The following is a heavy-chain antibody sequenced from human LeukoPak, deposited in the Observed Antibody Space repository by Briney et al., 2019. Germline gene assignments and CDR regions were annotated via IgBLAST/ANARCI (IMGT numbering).Heavy chain of an antibody. V-gene: IGHV4-34*01. CDR3: ARGAWATRLAS. CDR2: IYESGTT. D-gene: IGHD2-15*01. J-gene: IGHJ4*02. CDR1: GESLNSYY. Sequence: SETLSLTCAVYGESLNSYYWSWVRQPPGEGLEWIGEIYESGTTKYSPSLKSRVAISMVPSKQQFSLRLSSVTAADTAVYYCARGAWATRLASWGLGTPVIVSS.